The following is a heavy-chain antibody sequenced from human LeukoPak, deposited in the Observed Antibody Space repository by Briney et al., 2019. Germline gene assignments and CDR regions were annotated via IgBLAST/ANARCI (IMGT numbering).Heavy chain of an antibody. CDR3: ATRISHSSTWSFDS. Sequence: GGSLRLSCAASGFTFGSYGMHWVRQAPGKGLEWMAFIQNDVSNKYYVDSVKGRFTISRENSKNTLYLQMNSLRAEDTAVYYCATRISHSSTWSFDSWGQGTLVTVSS. V-gene: IGHV3-30*02. CDR1: GFTFGSYG. CDR2: IQNDVSNK. D-gene: IGHD6-13*01. J-gene: IGHJ4*02.